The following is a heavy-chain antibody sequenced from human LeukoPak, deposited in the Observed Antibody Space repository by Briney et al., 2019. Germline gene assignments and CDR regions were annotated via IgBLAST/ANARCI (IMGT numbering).Heavy chain of an antibody. Sequence: ASVKVSCKASGGTFSSYAISWVRQAPGQGLEWMGGIIPIFGTANYAQKFQGRVTITADESTSTAYMELSSLRSEDTAVYYCARVFGRVSYYFDYWGQGTLVTVSS. D-gene: IGHD3-16*01. V-gene: IGHV1-69*13. J-gene: IGHJ4*02. CDR2: IIPIFGTA. CDR3: ARVFGRVSYYFDY. CDR1: GGTFSSYA.